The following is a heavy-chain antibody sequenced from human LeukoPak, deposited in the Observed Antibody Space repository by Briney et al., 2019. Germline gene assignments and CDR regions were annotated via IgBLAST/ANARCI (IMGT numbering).Heavy chain of an antibody. J-gene: IGHJ6*04. Sequence: GGSLRLSCAASGFTFSDYYMSWIRQAPGKGLEWVSYISSSSSHTNYADSVKGRFTISRDNAKNSLYLQMNSLRAEDTAVYYCARDTAMVRGVEYYYGMDVWGKGTTVTVSS. D-gene: IGHD5-18*01. V-gene: IGHV3-11*06. CDR1: GFTFSDYY. CDR2: ISSSSSHT. CDR3: ARDTAMVRGVEYYYGMDV.